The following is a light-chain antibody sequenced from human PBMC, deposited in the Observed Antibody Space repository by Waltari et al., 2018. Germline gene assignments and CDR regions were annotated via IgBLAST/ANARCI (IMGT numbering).Light chain of an antibody. J-gene: IGLJ1*01. CDR1: SSDVGRYNY. CDR2: DVA. Sequence: QSALTQPASVSGSPGQSITIFCTGTSSDVGRYNYVSWYKHHPGKAPQLIIYDVANRPSGVFNRFSGSKSGNTASLTISGLQADDEADYYCNSYTSTNSLGVFGTGTKVTVL. V-gene: IGLV2-14*03. CDR3: NSYTSTNSLGV.